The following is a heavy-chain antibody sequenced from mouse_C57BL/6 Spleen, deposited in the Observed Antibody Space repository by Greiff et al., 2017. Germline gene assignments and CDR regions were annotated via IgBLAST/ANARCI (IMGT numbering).Heavy chain of an antibody. CDR2: IYPGNSDT. D-gene: IGHD4-1*01. CDR3: TQPHWDWYYFDY. J-gene: IGHJ2*01. Sequence: SGTVLARPGASVKMSCKTSGYTFTSYWMHWVKQRPGQGLEWIGAIYPGNSDTSYNQKFKGKAKLTAVTSASTAYMELSSLTNEDSAVYCCTQPHWDWYYFDYWGQGTTLTVSS. V-gene: IGHV1-5*01. CDR1: GYTFTSYW.